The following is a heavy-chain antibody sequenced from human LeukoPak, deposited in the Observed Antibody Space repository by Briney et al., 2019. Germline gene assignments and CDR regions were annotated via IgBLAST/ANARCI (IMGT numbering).Heavy chain of an antibody. D-gene: IGHD2-21*02. J-gene: IGHJ4*02. CDR2: IYYSGST. Sequence: GSLRLSCAASGFTVSSSYMSWVRQPPGKGLEWIGSIYYSGSTYYNPSLKSRVTISVDTSKNQFSLKLSSVTAADTAVYYCARSVVVVTAVYFDYWGQGTLVTVSS. V-gene: IGHV4-39*01. CDR3: ARSVVVVTAVYFDY. CDR1: GFTVSSSY.